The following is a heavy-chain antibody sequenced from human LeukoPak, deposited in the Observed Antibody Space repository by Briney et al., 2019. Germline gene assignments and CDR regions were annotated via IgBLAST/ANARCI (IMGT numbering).Heavy chain of an antibody. Sequence: ASVKVSCKASGYTFTSYGISWVRQAPGQGLEWMGWISAYNGNTNYAQKLQGRVTMTTDTSTSTAYMELSSLRSEDTAVYYCARRADCGGDCYYNYFDYWGQGTLVTVSS. V-gene: IGHV1-18*01. CDR1: GYTFTSYG. D-gene: IGHD2-21*02. CDR3: ARRADCGGDCYYNYFDY. J-gene: IGHJ4*02. CDR2: ISAYNGNT.